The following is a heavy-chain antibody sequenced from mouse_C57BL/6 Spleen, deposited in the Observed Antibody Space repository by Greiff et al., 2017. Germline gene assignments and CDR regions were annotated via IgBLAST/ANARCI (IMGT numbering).Heavy chain of an antibody. CDR3: AREDAMDY. CDR1: GFTFSDYG. J-gene: IGHJ4*01. CDR2: ISSGSSTI. Sequence: EVQLVASGGGLVKPGGSLKLSCAASGFTFSDYGMHWVRQAPEKGLEWVAYISSGSSTIYYADPVQGRFTISRDNAKNTRFLTMTRLGFEYSAMYYCAREDAMDYWGQGTSVTVSA. V-gene: IGHV5-17*01.